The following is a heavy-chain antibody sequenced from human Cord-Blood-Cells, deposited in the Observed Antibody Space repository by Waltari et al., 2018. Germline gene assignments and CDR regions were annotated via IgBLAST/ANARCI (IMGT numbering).Heavy chain of an antibody. Sequence: EVQLVESGGGLVKPGRSLRLSCTASGFTFGDYAMSWFRQAPGKGLEWVEFIRSKAYGGTTEYAASVKGRFTISRDDSKSIAYLQMNSLKTEDTAVYYCTRVFYGSGSYYNVDYWGQGTLVTVSS. J-gene: IGHJ4*02. CDR1: GFTFGDYA. V-gene: IGHV3-49*05. D-gene: IGHD3-10*01. CDR3: TRVFYGSGSYYNVDY. CDR2: IRSKAYGGTT.